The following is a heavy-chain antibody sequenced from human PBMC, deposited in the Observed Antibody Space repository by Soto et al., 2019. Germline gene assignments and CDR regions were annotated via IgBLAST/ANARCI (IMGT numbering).Heavy chain of an antibody. J-gene: IGHJ4*02. D-gene: IGHD3-9*01. CDR1: GFPFSSYW. CDR3: AREYYGLLTGYYTDY. CDR2: ISGDGVTT. V-gene: IGHV3-74*01. Sequence: DVQLVESGGDLVQRGGSLRLSCAASGFPFSSYWMHWVRHTPGKGLYWVARISGDGVTTYYADSVTGRFTVSRDNAKTTLSLQISGLRAEDTAVYYCAREYYGLLTGYYTDYWGQGTLVSVSS.